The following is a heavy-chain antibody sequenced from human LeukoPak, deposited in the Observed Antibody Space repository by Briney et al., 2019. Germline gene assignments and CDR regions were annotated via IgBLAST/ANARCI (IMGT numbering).Heavy chain of an antibody. Sequence: ASEKVSCKASGYTFTSYDLNWVRQATGQGLEWMGWMNPNSGNTGYAPKFQGRVTMTRDTSISTAYMELSSLRSEDTAVYYCARKGPANYYYYYMDVWGKGTSVTVSS. J-gene: IGHJ6*03. CDR3: ARKGPANYYYYYMDV. V-gene: IGHV1-8*01. CDR2: MNPNSGNT. CDR1: GYTFTSYD. D-gene: IGHD2-2*01.